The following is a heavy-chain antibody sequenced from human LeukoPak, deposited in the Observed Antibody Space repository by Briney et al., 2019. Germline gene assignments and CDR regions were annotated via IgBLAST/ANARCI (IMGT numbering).Heavy chain of an antibody. CDR3: STLTSRGLSDS. D-gene: IGHD1-20*01. J-gene: IGHJ4*02. CDR1: GFTFSSYA. CDR2: IKSKADGETI. Sequence: GGSLRLSCAASGFTFSSYAVHWVRQAPGKGLEWVGRIKSKADGETIDYAAPVKGRFTFSRDDSKNMLYLQMNSLKSEDTAVYYCSTLTSRGLSDSWGQGTLVTVSS. V-gene: IGHV3-15*07.